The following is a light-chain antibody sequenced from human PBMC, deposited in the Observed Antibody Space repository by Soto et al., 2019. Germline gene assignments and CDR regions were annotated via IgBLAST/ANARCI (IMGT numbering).Light chain of an antibody. CDR3: QQYRDWPKT. Sequence: ETMMTQSTATLSVSPGEGAVISCRASQNVRSYVAWYQLRPGQAPRVLIYDICIRASCIPGRFSGSESGTQFTLTIDSLQSEDSAVYYCQQYRDWPKTFGHRTKVEVK. CDR1: QNVRSY. J-gene: IGKJ1*01. V-gene: IGKV3-15*01. CDR2: DIC.